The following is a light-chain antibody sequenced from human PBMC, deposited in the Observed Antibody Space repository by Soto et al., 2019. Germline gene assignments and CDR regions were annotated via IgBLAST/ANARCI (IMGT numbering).Light chain of an antibody. CDR1: SSDVGGYNY. Sequence: QSALTQPASVSGSPGQSITISCTGTSSDVGGYNYVSWYQQHPGKAPKLIIYDVSNRPSGVSNRFSGSKSGNTASLTISGLQAEDEADYYCSSYTSSSTRVVFGGGTQLTV. V-gene: IGLV2-14*01. CDR3: SSYTSSSTRVV. J-gene: IGLJ2*01. CDR2: DVS.